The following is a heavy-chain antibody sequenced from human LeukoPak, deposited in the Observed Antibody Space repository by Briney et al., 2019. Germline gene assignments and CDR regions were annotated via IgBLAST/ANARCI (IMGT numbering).Heavy chain of an antibody. CDR2: ISGSGDST. D-gene: IGHD4/OR15-4a*01. CDR1: GFTFSSYG. CDR3: ARRAGAYSHPYDY. J-gene: IGHJ4*02. Sequence: PGGSLRLSCAASGFTFSSYGMSWVRQAPGKGLEWVSAISGSGDSTFYADSVKGRFTISRDNSKNTLYMLMNSLRAEDTAVYYCARRAGAYSHPYDYWGQGTLVTVSS. V-gene: IGHV3-23*01.